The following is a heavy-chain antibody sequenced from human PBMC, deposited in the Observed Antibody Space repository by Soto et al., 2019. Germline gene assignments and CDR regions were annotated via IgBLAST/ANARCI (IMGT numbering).Heavy chain of an antibody. CDR3: AREGDFWSGYSFYYYYGMDV. J-gene: IGHJ6*02. CDR2: ISYDGSNK. Sequence: QVQLVESGGGVVQPGRSLRLSFAASGFTFSSYAMHWVRQAPGKGLEWVAVISYDGSNKYYADSVKGRFTISRDNSKNTLYLQMNSLRAEDTAVYYCAREGDFWSGYSFYYYYGMDVWGQGNTVTVSS. V-gene: IGHV3-30-3*01. D-gene: IGHD3-3*01. CDR1: GFTFSSYA.